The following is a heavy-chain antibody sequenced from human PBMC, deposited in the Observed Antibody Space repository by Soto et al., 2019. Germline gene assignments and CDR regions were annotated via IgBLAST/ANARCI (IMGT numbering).Heavy chain of an antibody. CDR2: IYPGDSDT. V-gene: IGHV5-51*01. CDR1: GYSFTSYW. J-gene: IGHJ4*02. CDR3: ARLGEVVGTQDYFDY. Sequence: PGESLKISCKGSGYSFTSYWIGWVRQMPGKGLEWMGIIYPGDSDTRYSPSFQGQVTISADKSISTAYLQWNRLKASDTAMYYCARLGEVVGTQDYFDYWGQGSLVTVSS. D-gene: IGHD2-21*02.